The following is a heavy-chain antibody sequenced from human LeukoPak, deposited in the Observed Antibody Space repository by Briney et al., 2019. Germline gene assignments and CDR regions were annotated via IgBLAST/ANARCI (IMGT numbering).Heavy chain of an antibody. D-gene: IGHD1-7*01. J-gene: IGHJ4*02. CDR2: IYYSGST. Sequence: SETLSLTCTVSGGSISSYYWSWIRQPPGKGLEWIGNIYYSGSTNYNPSLKSRVTISADTSKNQFSLKLSSVTAADPAVYYCARHSIDWSYNYWGQGTLVTVSS. V-gene: IGHV4-59*08. CDR1: GGSISSYY. CDR3: ARHSIDWSYNY.